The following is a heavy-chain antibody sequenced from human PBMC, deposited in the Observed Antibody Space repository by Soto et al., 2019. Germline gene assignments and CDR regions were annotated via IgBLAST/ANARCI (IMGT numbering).Heavy chain of an antibody. J-gene: IGHJ4*02. Sequence: QVQLVQSGAEVKKPGASVKVSCKASGYTFTSYGISWVRQAPGQGREWMGWISAYNGNTNYAQKLQGRVTMTTDTTTSAAWMELRGVRAGDAAVYSCARAVGRRPDDYWGQGTLVPVSS. V-gene: IGHV1-18*01. CDR1: GYTFTSYG. CDR2: ISAYNGNT. D-gene: IGHD1-1*01. CDR3: ARAVGRRPDDY.